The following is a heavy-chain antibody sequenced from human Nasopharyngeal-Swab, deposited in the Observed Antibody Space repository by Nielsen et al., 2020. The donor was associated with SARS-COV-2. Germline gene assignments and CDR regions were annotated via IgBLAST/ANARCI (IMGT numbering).Heavy chain of an antibody. D-gene: IGHD4-23*01. J-gene: IGHJ4*02. Sequence: GESLKISCEVSGFTFSAYWMHWVRQTPGMGLEWVSRINEYSTIKTYADSVMGRFTVSRDNSQNTLYMQMHSLRGEDTAVYYCTRDIGGKYGYWGQGNLVTVS. CDR1: GFTFSAYW. CDR2: INEYSTIK. V-gene: IGHV3-74*01. CDR3: TRDIGGKYGY.